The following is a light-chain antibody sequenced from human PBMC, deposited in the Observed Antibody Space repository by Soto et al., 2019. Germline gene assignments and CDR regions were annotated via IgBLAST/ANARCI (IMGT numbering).Light chain of an antibody. Sequence: IVLTQSPGTGSLWPLGRGTLACMASQSVSSSYLAWYQQKPGQAPRLLIYGASSRATGIPDRFSGSGSGTDFTLTISRLEPEDFAVYYCQQYGSSPTFGQGTRLEIK. V-gene: IGKV3-20*01. CDR1: QSVSSSY. J-gene: IGKJ5*01. CDR2: GAS. CDR3: QQYGSSPT.